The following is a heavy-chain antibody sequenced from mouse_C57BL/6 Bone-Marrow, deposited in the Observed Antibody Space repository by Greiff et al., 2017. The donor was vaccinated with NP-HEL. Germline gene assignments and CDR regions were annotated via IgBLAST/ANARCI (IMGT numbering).Heavy chain of an antibody. D-gene: IGHD1-1*01. V-gene: IGHV1-39*01. Sequence: VVKPGASVKISCKASGYSFTDYNMNWVKQSNGKSLEWIGVINPNYGTTSYNQKFKGKATLTVDQSSSTAYMQLNSLTSEDSAVYYCARTVVARWAFDYWGQGTTLTVSS. CDR3: ARTVVARWAFDY. CDR2: INPNYGTT. CDR1: GYSFTDYN. J-gene: IGHJ2*01.